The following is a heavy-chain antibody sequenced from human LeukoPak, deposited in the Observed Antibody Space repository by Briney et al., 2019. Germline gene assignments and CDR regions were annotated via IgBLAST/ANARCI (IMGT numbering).Heavy chain of an antibody. Sequence: SETLSLTCTVSGGSISSSSYYWGWIRQPPGKGLEWIGEINHSGSTNYNPSLKSRVTISVDTSKNQFSLKLSSVTAADTAVYYCARHIVVVPAAIRGLLGLTDYYYYMDVWGKGTTVTVSS. D-gene: IGHD2-2*02. V-gene: IGHV4-39*01. CDR3: ARHIVVVPAAIRGLLGLTDYYYYMDV. CDR1: GGSISSSSYY. J-gene: IGHJ6*03. CDR2: INHSGST.